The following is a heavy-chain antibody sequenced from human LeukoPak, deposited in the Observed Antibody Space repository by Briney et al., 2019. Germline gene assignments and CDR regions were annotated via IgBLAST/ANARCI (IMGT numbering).Heavy chain of an antibody. D-gene: IGHD6-19*01. CDR1: GASVTTYS. Sequence: SSETLSLTCIVSGASVTTYSWNWLRQSPGKGLEWIGYFTLGGGGTTSYNSSLKSRVTISRDTSKNQLSLKLTSVTDADTAVYYCARWDDSAWAFGTWGPGTLVTVSS. J-gene: IGHJ5*02. CDR2: FTLGGGGTT. V-gene: IGHV4-4*09. CDR3: ARWDDSAWAFGT.